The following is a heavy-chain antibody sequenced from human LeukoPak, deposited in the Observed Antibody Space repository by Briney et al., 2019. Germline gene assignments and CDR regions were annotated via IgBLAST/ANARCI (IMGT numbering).Heavy chain of an antibody. CDR2: IYTSGST. J-gene: IGHJ4*02. Sequence: SETLSLTCTVSGGSISSYYWSRIRQPAGKGLEWIGRIYTSGSTNYNPSLKSRVTMSVDTSKNQFSLKLSSVTAADTAVYYCASRQLLWFGESSGHFDYWGQGTLVTVSS. CDR1: GGSISSYY. CDR3: ASRQLLWFGESSGHFDY. V-gene: IGHV4-4*07. D-gene: IGHD3-10*01.